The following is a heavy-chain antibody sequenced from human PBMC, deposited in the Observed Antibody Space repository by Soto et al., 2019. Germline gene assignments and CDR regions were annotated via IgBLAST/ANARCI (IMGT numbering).Heavy chain of an antibody. J-gene: IGHJ4*02. CDR3: AKFGSGWYHGWDY. D-gene: IGHD6-19*01. V-gene: IGHV3-23*01. CDR1: GFTFSSYA. CDR2: ISGSGGST. Sequence: EVQLLESGGGLVQPGGSLRLSCAASGFTFSSYAMSWVRQAPGKGLEWVSAISGSGGSTYYADSVKGRFTISRDNSKNTRYLQMNSLRAEDTAVYYCAKFGSGWYHGWDYWGQGTLVTVSS.